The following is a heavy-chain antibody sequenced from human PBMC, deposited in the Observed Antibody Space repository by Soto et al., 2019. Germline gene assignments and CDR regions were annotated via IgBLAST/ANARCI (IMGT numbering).Heavy chain of an antibody. Sequence: SETLSLTCTVSCGSISSYYWSWIRQPPGNGLYCIGYISNSVSTNXXPSLKSRXXISIDTSKNHXSLHLXSVTAAYTAMYYCARDSLNAMDVWAQGTTVTVSS. CDR2: ISNSVST. V-gene: IGHV4-59*01. CDR3: ARDSLNAMDV. J-gene: IGHJ6*02. CDR1: CGSISSYY.